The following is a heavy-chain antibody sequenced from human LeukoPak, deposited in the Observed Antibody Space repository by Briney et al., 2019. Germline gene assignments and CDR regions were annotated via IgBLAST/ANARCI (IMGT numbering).Heavy chain of an antibody. CDR3: ARHGAGGYHFYYYGMDV. J-gene: IGHJ6*02. Sequence: PSETLSLTCTVSGDSISSYYWSWIRQPPGKGLEWIGYIYYSGTTNYNPSLKSRATISLDTSKNQFSLKLSSVTAADTAVYYCARHGAGGYHFYYYGMDVWGQGTTVTVSS. CDR1: GDSISSYY. D-gene: IGHD6-25*01. CDR2: IYYSGTT. V-gene: IGHV4-59*08.